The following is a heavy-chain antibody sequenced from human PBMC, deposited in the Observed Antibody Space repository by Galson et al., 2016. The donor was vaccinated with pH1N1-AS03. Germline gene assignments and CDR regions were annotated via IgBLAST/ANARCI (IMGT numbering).Heavy chain of an antibody. CDR1: GFTFNNAW. V-gene: IGHV3-15*01. CDR3: TATCCSSRYNCYYY. D-gene: IGHD1-20*01. J-gene: IGHJ4*01. Sequence: SLRLSCAASGFTFNNAWMSWVRQAPGKGLEWVGRIKSNTDGGTIDYAAPAKGRFTISRHDSIDTLFLQMSSLKTEDTAVYYCTATCCSSRYNCYYYWGHGPLVTVSS. CDR2: IKSNTDGGTI.